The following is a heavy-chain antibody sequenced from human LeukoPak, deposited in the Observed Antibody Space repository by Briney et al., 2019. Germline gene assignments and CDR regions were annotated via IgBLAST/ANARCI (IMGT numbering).Heavy chain of an antibody. D-gene: IGHD2-15*01. CDR3: ARAPRYCSGGSCYSLDY. Sequence: GASVKVSCKASGYTFTGYYMHWVRQAPGQGLEWMGRINPNSGGTNDAQKLQGRVTMTRDTSISPAYIALSRLRSDATAVYYCARAPRYCSGGSCYSLDYWGQGTLVTVSS. CDR1: GYTFTGYY. J-gene: IGHJ4*02. V-gene: IGHV1-2*06. CDR2: INPNSGGT.